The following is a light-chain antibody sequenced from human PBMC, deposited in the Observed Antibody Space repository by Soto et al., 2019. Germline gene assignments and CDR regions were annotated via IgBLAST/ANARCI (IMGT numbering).Light chain of an antibody. CDR2: GAS. V-gene: IGKV3D-15*01. J-gene: IGKJ4*01. Sequence: EIVMTQSPATLSVSPGERATLSCRASQSVSANLAWYQQRPGQAPRLLIYGASTRATGIPARFSGSGSGTAFTLTISSLQSEDFAVYYCQQYDQWPLTFGGGTEVEIK. CDR3: QQYDQWPLT. CDR1: QSVSAN.